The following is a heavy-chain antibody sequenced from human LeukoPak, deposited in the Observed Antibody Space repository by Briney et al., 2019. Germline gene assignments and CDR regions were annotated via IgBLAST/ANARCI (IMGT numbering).Heavy chain of an antibody. J-gene: IGHJ5*02. CDR3: ATSDTVSTYNWFDP. CDR2: IRYSGST. V-gene: IGHV4-39*01. CDR1: GGSISSNTYF. Sequence: SETLSLTCNVSGGSISSNTYFWGWIRRPPGKGLEWIGSIRYSGSTYYNPSLKSRVTISVDTSKNQFSLNLSSLTAADTAVYYCATSDTVSTYNWFDPWGQGTLVTVS. D-gene: IGHD5/OR15-5a*01.